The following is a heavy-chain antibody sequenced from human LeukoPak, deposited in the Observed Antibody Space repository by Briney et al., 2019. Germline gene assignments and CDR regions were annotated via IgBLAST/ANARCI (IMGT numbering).Heavy chain of an antibody. Sequence: GGSLRLSCAASGFTFSSYAMHWVRQAPGKGLEWVAVISYDGSNKYYADSVKGRFTISRDNSKNTLYLQMNSLRAEDTAVYYCARDKSPPSSYYYDSSDYYGMDVWGQGTTVTVSS. CDR1: GFTFSSYA. CDR3: ARDKSPPSSYYYDSSDYYGMDV. D-gene: IGHD3-22*01. CDR2: ISYDGSNK. V-gene: IGHV3-30-3*01. J-gene: IGHJ6*02.